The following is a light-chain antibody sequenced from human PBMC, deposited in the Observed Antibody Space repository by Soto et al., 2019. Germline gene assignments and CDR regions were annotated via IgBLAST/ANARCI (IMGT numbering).Light chain of an antibody. Sequence: QSALTQPPSVSGSPGQSVTISCTGTSSDVGSYNRVSWYQQPPGTAPKLMIYEVSNRPSGVPDRSSGSKSGNTASLTISGRQAEDEADYYCSLYTSSSLYVFGTGTKVTVL. V-gene: IGLV2-18*01. CDR3: SLYTSSSLYV. CDR2: EVS. CDR1: SSDVGSYNR. J-gene: IGLJ1*01.